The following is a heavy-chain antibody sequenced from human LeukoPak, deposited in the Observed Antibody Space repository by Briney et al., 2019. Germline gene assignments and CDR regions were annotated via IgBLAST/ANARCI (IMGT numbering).Heavy chain of an antibody. V-gene: IGHV4-39*07. CDR1: GGSISTSNYY. CDR2: IFYSGST. CDR3: ARRGYYDSSGYYYAYYFDY. D-gene: IGHD3-22*01. Sequence: TSETLSLTCTVSGGSISTSNYYWGWIRQPPGKGLEWIGNIFYSGSTYYSPSLKSRVTISLDTSKNQFSLKLSSVTAADTAVYYCARRGYYDSSGYYYAYYFDYWGQGTLVTVSS. J-gene: IGHJ4*02.